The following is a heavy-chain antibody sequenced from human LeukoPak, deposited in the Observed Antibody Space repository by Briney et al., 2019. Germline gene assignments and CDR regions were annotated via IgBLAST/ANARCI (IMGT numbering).Heavy chain of an antibody. J-gene: IGHJ6*03. CDR3: ARDAPHYDFWSGYPHYYYYMDV. CDR1: GGSFSGYY. V-gene: IGHV4-34*01. D-gene: IGHD3-3*01. CDR2: INHSGST. Sequence: SETLSLTCAVYGGSFSGYYWSWIRQPPGKGLEWIGEINHSGSTNYNPSLKSRVTISVDTSKNQFSLKLSSVTAADTAVYYCARDAPHYDFWSGYPHYYYYMDVWGKGTTVTVSS.